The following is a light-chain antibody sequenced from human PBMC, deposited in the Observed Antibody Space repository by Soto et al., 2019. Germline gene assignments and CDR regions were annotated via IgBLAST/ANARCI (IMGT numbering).Light chain of an antibody. Sequence: DFQMTQSPSTLSASVGDTVTITCRASQSISNWLAWYQLKPGKAPKLLIYDASNLESGVPSRFSGSGSGTEFTLTISSLQPDDFATYYCQQPNHYFGPGTKVDIK. CDR2: DAS. J-gene: IGKJ3*01. CDR3: QQPNHY. CDR1: QSISNW. V-gene: IGKV1-5*01.